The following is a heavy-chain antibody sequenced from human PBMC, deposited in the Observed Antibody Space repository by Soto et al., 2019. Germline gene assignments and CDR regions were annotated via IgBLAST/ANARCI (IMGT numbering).Heavy chain of an antibody. J-gene: IGHJ4*01. CDR3: ARRWSGTDY. V-gene: IGHV4-59*01. CDR1: GGSITSYY. D-gene: IGHD3-10*01. CDR2: IHNSGST. Sequence: QVQLQESGPGLVKPSETLSLTCTVSGGSITSYYWSWIRQPPGKGLEWIGYIHNSGSTSHNPSLQSRVTFSADVSKNQFSLDLRSVTAADTAVYYCARRWSGTDYWGHGTLVTVSS.